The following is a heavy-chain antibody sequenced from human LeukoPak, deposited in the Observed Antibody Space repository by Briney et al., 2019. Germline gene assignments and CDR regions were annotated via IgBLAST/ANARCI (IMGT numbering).Heavy chain of an antibody. D-gene: IGHD3-22*01. Sequence: GASVKVSCKVSGYTLTELSMHWVRQAPGKGLEWMGGFDPEDGETIYAQKFQGRVIMTEDTSTDTAYMELSSLRSEDTAVYYCATVRRITMIVVRANWFDPWGQGTLVTVSS. J-gene: IGHJ5*02. CDR2: FDPEDGET. V-gene: IGHV1-24*01. CDR1: GYTLTELS. CDR3: ATVRRITMIVVRANWFDP.